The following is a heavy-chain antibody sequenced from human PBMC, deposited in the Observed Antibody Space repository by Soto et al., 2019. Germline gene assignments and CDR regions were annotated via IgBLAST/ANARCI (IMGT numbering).Heavy chain of an antibody. V-gene: IGHV3-30-3*01. Sequence: PGGSLRLSXAASGFTFSSYAMHWVRQAPGKGLEWVAVISYDGSNKYYADSVKGRFTISRDNSKNTLYLQMNSLRAEDTAVYYCARAHLTIFGVVNYNWFDPWGQGTLVTVSS. CDR2: ISYDGSNK. J-gene: IGHJ5*02. D-gene: IGHD3-3*01. CDR3: ARAHLTIFGVVNYNWFDP. CDR1: GFTFSSYA.